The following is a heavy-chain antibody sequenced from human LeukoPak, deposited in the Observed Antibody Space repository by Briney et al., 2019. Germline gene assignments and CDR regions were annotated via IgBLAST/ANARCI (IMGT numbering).Heavy chain of an antibody. CDR2: ISYDGSNK. CDR1: GFTFSSYA. CDR3: ARTLIAVENTPNWFDP. J-gene: IGHJ5*02. D-gene: IGHD6-19*01. V-gene: IGHV3-30-3*01. Sequence: HTGGSLRLSCAASGFTFSSYAMHWVRQAPGKGLEWVAVISYDGSNKYYADSVKGRFTISRDNSKNTLYLQMNSLRAEDTAVYYCARTLIAVENTPNWFDPWGQGTLVTVSS.